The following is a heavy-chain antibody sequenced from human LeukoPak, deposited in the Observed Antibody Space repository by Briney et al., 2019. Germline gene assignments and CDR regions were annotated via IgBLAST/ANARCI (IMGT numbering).Heavy chain of an antibody. J-gene: IGHJ6*02. D-gene: IGHD2-15*01. CDR3: ARAMIPGYCSGGSCYAGVYYYYGMDV. V-gene: IGHV3-21*01. CDR1: GFTFSSYS. Sequence: GGSLRLSCAASGFTFSSYSMNWVRQAPGKGLEWVSSISSSSSYIYYADSVKGRFTISRDNAKNSLYLQMNSLRAEDTAVYYCARAMIPGYCSGGSCYAGVYYYYGMDVWGQGTTVTVSS. CDR2: ISSSSSYI.